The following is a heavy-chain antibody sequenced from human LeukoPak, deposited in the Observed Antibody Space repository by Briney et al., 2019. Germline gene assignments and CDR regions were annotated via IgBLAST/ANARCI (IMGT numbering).Heavy chain of an antibody. D-gene: IGHD3-10*01. J-gene: IGHJ6*02. V-gene: IGHV4-61*05. CDR3: ARAGGDTMVRGETAPILYYYYYGMDV. CDR1: GGSISSSSYY. CDR2: IYYSGST. Sequence: SETLSLTCTVSGGSISSSSYYWGWIRQPPGKGLEWIGYIYYSGSTNYNPSLKSRVTISVDTSKNQFSLKLSSVTAADTAVYYCARAGGDTMVRGETAPILYYYYYGMDVWGQGTTVTVSS.